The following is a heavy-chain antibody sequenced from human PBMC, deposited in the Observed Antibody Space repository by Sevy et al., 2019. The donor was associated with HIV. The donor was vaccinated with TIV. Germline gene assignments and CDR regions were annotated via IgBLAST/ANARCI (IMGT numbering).Heavy chain of an antibody. D-gene: IGHD3-22*01. CDR1: GFTFSSYA. V-gene: IGHV3-23*01. J-gene: IGHJ4*02. CDR2: ISGSGGST. Sequence: GGSLRLSCAASGFTFSSYAMSWVRQAPGKGLEWVSPISGSGGSTYYADSVKGRFTISRANTKNTLYLQMNRLRAEDTAVYYCAKDWRYYDSSAEGDYWGQGTLVTVSS. CDR3: AKDWRYYDSSAEGDY.